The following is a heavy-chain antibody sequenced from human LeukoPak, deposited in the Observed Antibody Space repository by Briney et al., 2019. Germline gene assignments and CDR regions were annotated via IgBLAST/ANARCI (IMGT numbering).Heavy chain of an antibody. CDR2: ISSNGSTI. CDR3: ARETSTGVFLDY. J-gene: IGHJ4*02. V-gene: IGHV3-48*03. CDR1: GFTFSSYE. Sequence: PGGSLRLSCAASGFTFSSYEMNWVRQAPGKGLEWVSYISSNGSTIYYADSVKGRFTISRDNAKNSLYLQMNSLRAEDTAVYYCARETSTGVFLDYWGQGTLVTVSS. D-gene: IGHD3-10*01.